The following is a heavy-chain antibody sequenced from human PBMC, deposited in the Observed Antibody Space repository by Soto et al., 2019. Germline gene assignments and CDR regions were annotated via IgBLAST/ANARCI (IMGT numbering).Heavy chain of an antibody. Sequence: QVQLVQSGAEVKKPGSSVKVSCKASGGTFSSYAISWVRQAPGQGLEWMGGIIPIFGTSNYAQTFQGRVTITADESTSTAYMELSSLRSEDTAVYYCAGYYYHSSGYLFYFDYWGQGTLVSVSS. CDR3: AGYYYHSSGYLFYFDY. V-gene: IGHV1-69*01. CDR1: GGTFSSYA. CDR2: IIPIFGTS. J-gene: IGHJ4*02. D-gene: IGHD3-22*01.